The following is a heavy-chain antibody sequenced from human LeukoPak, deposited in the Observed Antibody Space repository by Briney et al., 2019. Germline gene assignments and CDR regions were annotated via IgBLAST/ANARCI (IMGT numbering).Heavy chain of an antibody. J-gene: IGHJ2*01. Sequence: GSLRLSCAASGFIFNSYAMTWVRQAPGKGLEWVSAISGSGGITHYADSVKGRFTLSRDNSKNTLYLQMNTLRAEDTAVYFCAREEHYRRYFALWGRGTLVTVSS. CDR3: AREEHYRRYFAL. CDR2: ISGSGGIT. D-gene: IGHD3-16*02. CDR1: GFIFNSYA. V-gene: IGHV3-23*01.